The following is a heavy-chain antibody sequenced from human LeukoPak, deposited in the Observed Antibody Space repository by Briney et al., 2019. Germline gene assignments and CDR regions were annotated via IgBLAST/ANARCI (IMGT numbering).Heavy chain of an antibody. CDR3: ARDKGIVVVVAAPDAFDI. CDR2: ISGSSSTI. J-gene: IGHJ3*02. D-gene: IGHD2-15*01. CDR1: GFTFSSYS. V-gene: IGHV3-48*04. Sequence: GSLRLSCAASGFTFSSYSMNWVRQAPGKGLEWVSYISGSSSTIYYADSVKGRFTISRDNAKNSLYLQMNSLRAEDTAVYYCARDKGIVVVVAAPDAFDIWGQGTMVTVSS.